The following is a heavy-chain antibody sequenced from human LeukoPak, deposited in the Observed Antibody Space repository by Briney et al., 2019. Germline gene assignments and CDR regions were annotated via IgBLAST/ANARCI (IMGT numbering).Heavy chain of an antibody. J-gene: IGHJ4*02. D-gene: IGHD5-18*01. CDR3: ARGRKAWLPGSHFDY. V-gene: IGHV4-61*02. CDR1: GGSISGGGYY. Sequence: SETLSLTCTVSGGSISGGGYYWSWIRQPAGKGLEWIGRIYTSGNTNYNPSLKSRVTISVDTSKNQFSLKLSSVTAADTAVYYCARGRKAWLPGSHFDYWGQGTLVTVSS. CDR2: IYTSGNT.